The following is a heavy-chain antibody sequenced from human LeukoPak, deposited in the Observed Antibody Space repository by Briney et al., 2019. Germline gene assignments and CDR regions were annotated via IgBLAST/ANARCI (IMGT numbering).Heavy chain of an antibody. D-gene: IGHD5-24*01. J-gene: IGHJ6*03. V-gene: IGHV1-69*05. Sequence: ASVTVSCKASGGTFSSYAISWVRQAPGQGLEWMGGIIPIFGTANYAQKFQGRVTITTDESTSTAYMELSSLRSEDTAVYYCARGTTIFNYYYYYMDVWGKGTTVTVSS. CDR1: GGTFSSYA. CDR2: IIPIFGTA. CDR3: ARGTTIFNYYYYYMDV.